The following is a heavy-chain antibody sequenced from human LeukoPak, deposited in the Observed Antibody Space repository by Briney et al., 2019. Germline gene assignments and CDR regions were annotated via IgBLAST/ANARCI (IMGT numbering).Heavy chain of an antibody. CDR3: AKTRGYVDHPLYGMDV. D-gene: IGHD5-12*01. J-gene: IGHJ6*02. V-gene: IGHV3-21*01. CDR2: ISSSSSYI. Sequence: GGSLRLSCAASGFTFSDYSMNWVRRAPGKGLEWVSFISSSSSYIYYGDSVKGRFTISRDNAKNSLYLQMNSLRAEDTAVYYCAKTRGYVDHPLYGMDVWGQGTTVTVSS. CDR1: GFTFSDYS.